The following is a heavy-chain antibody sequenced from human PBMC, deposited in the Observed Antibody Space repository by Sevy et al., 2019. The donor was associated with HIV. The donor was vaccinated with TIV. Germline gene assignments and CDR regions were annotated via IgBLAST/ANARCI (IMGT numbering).Heavy chain of an antibody. CDR2: MYYSGST. CDR1: GGSMNLYF. V-gene: IGHV4-59*01. Sequence: SETRSLTCSVSGGSMNLYFWSWIRQPPGKGLEWIGYMYYSGSTNYNPSLKSRVTILGDMSKNQFSLTMRSVTAADTAVYYCARESIGAIGDFDSWGQGALVTVSS. CDR3: ARESIGAIGDFDS. J-gene: IGHJ4*02. D-gene: IGHD1-26*01.